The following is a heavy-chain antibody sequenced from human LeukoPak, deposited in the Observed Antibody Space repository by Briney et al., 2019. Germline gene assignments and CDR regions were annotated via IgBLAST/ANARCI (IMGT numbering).Heavy chain of an antibody. J-gene: IGHJ4*02. D-gene: IGHD3-10*01. CDR1: GGSISSYY. CDR2: IHYSGST. V-gene: IGHV4-59*01. CDR3: ARGLAYYGIDY. Sequence: SETLSLTCTVSGGSISSYYWSWIRQPPGKGLEWIGYIHYSGSTNYNPSLKSRVTISVDTSKNQFSLKLRSVTAADTAMYYCARGLAYYGIDYWGQGTLVTVSS.